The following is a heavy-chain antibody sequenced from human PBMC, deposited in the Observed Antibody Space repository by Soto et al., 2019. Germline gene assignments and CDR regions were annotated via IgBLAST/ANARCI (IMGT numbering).Heavy chain of an antibody. CDR2: LNVYNSRT. CDR1: GYSFTSYS. J-gene: IGHJ3*02. D-gene: IGHD4-17*01. Sequence: QVQLVQSGAEVKKPGASVKVSCKASGYSFTSYSISWVRQAPGRGLEWMAWLNVYNSRTNYAQNLQGRVTLTTDTSTTTVYMDLRSMRSDDTAVYYCAREGGYGDYQDYAYDIWGQGTMVTVSS. V-gene: IGHV1-18*01. CDR3: AREGGYGDYQDYAYDI.